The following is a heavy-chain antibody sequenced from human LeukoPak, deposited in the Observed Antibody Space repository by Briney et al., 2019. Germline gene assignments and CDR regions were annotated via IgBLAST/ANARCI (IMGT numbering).Heavy chain of an antibody. CDR1: GFTFSSYA. CDR2: ISYDGSNK. D-gene: IGHD3-22*01. J-gene: IGHJ3*02. Sequence: GGSLRLSCAASGFTFSSYAMHWVRQAPGKGLEWVAVISYDGSNKYYADSVKGRFTISRDNSKNTLYLQMNSLRAEDTAVYYCARVGLSTMIVAGHSLGPFDIWGQGTMVTVSS. CDR3: ARVGLSTMIVAGHSLGPFDI. V-gene: IGHV3-30-3*01.